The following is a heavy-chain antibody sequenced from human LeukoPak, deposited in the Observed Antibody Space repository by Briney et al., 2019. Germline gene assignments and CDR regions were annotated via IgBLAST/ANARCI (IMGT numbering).Heavy chain of an antibody. J-gene: IGHJ6*03. D-gene: IGHD5-18*01. V-gene: IGHV3-23*01. CDR1: GFTFSSYA. CDR2: ISGSGGST. Sequence: PGGSLRLSCAASGFTFSSYAMSWVRQAPGKGLEWVSAISGSGGSTYYADSVKGRFTISRDNSKNTLYLQMNSLRAEDTAVYYCAKATLAMVAYYYYYMDVWGKGTTVTVSS. CDR3: AKATLAMVAYYYYYMDV.